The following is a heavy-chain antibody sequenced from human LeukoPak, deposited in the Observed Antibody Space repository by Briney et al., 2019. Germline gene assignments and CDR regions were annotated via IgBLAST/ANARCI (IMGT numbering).Heavy chain of an antibody. V-gene: IGHV3-11*01. CDR1: GFTFSDYY. CDR3: ARDVGATTSATFDL. J-gene: IGHJ3*01. CDR2: ITSSGTST. D-gene: IGHD1-26*01. Sequence: GGSLRLSCAASGFTFSDYYMTWIRQAPGKGLEWISYITSSGTSTYYPVSVRGRFTISRDNARNSVYLQMKYLRADDTAVYYCARDVGATTSATFDLWGQGTMVTVSS.